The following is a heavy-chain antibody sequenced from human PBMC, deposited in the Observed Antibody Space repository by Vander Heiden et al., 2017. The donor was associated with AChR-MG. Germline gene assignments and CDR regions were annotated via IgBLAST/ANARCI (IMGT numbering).Heavy chain of an antibody. D-gene: IGHD2-15*01. CDR2: ISSSSSYI. J-gene: IGHJ3*02. V-gene: IGHV3-21*01. CDR1: GFTFSSYS. Sequence: EVQLVESGGGLVKPGGSLRLSCAASGFTFSSYSMTWVRQAPGKGLEWVSSISSSSSYIYYADSVKGRFTISRDNAKNSLYLQMNSLRAEDTAVYYCARDRGYCSGGSCYLDAFDIWGQGTMVTVSS. CDR3: ARDRGYCSGGSCYLDAFDI.